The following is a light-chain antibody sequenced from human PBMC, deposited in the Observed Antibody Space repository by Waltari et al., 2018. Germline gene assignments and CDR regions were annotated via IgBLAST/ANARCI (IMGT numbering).Light chain of an antibody. V-gene: IGKV2-30*01. CDR1: ESLVYRDGNTY. Sequence: DVVLTQSPLSLPVTLGQPASISCRSSESLVYRDGNTYLDWVQQRPGQSPRSLIDKVDNRDAGVPDRFSGSGSGTIVTLRISRVEAEDVGVYYCMQGKDGPRTFGQGTKVEIK. CDR2: KVD. CDR3: MQGKDGPRT. J-gene: IGKJ1*01.